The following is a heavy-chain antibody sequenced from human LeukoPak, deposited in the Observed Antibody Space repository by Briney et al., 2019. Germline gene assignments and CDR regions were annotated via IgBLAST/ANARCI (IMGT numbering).Heavy chain of an antibody. J-gene: IGHJ4*02. CDR2: ITSSSDYI. D-gene: IGHD3-22*01. CDR3: VRESVYYDSSPYYNVLDY. Sequence: GGSLRLSCAASGFTFSSHSMNWVRQAPGKGLEWVSVITSSSDYIYYADSLKGRFTVSRDNAKNSLYLQLNSLRAEDTAVYYCVRESVYYDSSPYYNVLDYWGQGTLVTVSS. V-gene: IGHV3-21*01. CDR1: GFTFSSHS.